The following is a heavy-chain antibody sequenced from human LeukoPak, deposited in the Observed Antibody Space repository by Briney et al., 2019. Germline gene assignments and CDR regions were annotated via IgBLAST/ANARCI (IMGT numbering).Heavy chain of an antibody. D-gene: IGHD3-3*01. Sequence: PSETLSLTCTVSGGSISSYYWSWIRQPPGKGLEWIGYIYYSGSTNYNPSLKSRVTISVDTSKNQFSLKLSSVTAADTAVYYCARVPREATRITIFGVVSYYYYYYMDVWGKGTTVTVSS. V-gene: IGHV4-59*01. J-gene: IGHJ6*03. CDR1: GGSISSYY. CDR3: ARVPREATRITIFGVVSYYYYYYMDV. CDR2: IYYSGST.